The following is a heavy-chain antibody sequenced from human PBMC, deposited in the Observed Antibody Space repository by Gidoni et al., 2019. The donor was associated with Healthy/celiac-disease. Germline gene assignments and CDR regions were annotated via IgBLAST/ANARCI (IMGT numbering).Heavy chain of an antibody. D-gene: IGHD4-17*01. CDR2: IYTSGST. V-gene: IGHV4-61*02. CDR1: GGSISSGSSY. J-gene: IGHJ2*01. CDR3: ARDYGDYGDYWYFDL. Sequence: QVQLQESGPGLVTPSQTLSLTCTVSGGSISSGSSYWSWIRQPAGKGLEWIGRIYTSGSTNYNPSLKSRVTIAVDTSKNQFSLKLSSVTAADTAVYYCARDYGDYGDYWYFDLWGRGTLVTVSS.